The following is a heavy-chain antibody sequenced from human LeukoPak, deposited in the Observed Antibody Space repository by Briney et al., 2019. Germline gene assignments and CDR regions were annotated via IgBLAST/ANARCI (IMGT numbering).Heavy chain of an antibody. CDR3: ARDRGSGLDY. Sequence: ASVKVSCKASGYIFTTYYMHCVRQAPGQGLEWMGIINPSGGGTSYAQKFQGRLTMTRDMSTSTVYMELSSLISEDTAVYYCARDRGSGLDYWGQGTLVTVSS. J-gene: IGHJ4*02. D-gene: IGHD1-14*01. V-gene: IGHV1-46*01. CDR2: INPSGGGT. CDR1: GYIFTTYY.